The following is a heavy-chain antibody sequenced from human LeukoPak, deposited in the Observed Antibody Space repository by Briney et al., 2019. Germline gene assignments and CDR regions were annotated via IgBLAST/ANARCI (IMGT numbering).Heavy chain of an antibody. CDR2: IYYSGST. Sequence: KPSETLSLTCTVSGGSISSYFWSWIRQPPGKGLEWIGYIYYSGSTNYNPSLKSRVTMSVDTSKNQFSLKLSSVTAAGTAVYYCARYDDSTGYDAFDIWGQGTMVSVSS. J-gene: IGHJ3*02. CDR3: ARYDDSTGYDAFDI. V-gene: IGHV4-59*08. D-gene: IGHD3-22*01. CDR1: GGSISSYF.